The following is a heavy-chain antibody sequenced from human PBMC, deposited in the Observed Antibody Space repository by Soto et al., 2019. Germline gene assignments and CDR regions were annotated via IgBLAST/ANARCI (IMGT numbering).Heavy chain of an antibody. CDR2: IYHSGST. V-gene: IGHV4-4*02. Sequence: SETLSLTCAASGGSISSSNWWSWVRQPPGKGLEWIGEIYHSGSTNYNPSLKSRVTISVDKSKNQFSLKLSSVTAADTAVYYCARDRSLGIVGAPGYYGMDVWGQGTTVTVSS. D-gene: IGHD1-26*01. CDR3: ARDRSLGIVGAPGYYGMDV. CDR1: GGSISSSNW. J-gene: IGHJ6*02.